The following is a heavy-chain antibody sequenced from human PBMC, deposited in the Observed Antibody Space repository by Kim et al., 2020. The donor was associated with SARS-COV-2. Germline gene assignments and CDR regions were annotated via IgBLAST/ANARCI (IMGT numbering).Heavy chain of an antibody. Sequence: SETLSLTCAVSGGSISSSNWWSWVRQPPGKGLEWIGEIYHSGSTNYNPSLKSRVTISVDKSKNQFSLKLSSVTAADTAVYYCARVSPMVRGVIYYYFDYWGRGPLDPVSS. CDR2: IYHSGST. D-gene: IGHD3-10*01. CDR3: ARVSPMVRGVIYYYFDY. J-gene: IGHJ4*02. CDR1: GGSISSSNW. V-gene: IGHV4-4*02.